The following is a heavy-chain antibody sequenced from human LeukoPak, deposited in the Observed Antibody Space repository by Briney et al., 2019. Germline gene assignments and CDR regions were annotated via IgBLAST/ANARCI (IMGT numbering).Heavy chain of an antibody. CDR1: GFTFSGSG. CDR2: IRSKANSYAT. CDR3: TGNSYGDYYYYYYMDV. Sequence: GGSLILSCAASGFTFSGSGMHWVRQASGKGLEWVGRIRSKANSYATEYAASVKGRFTISRDDSKNTAYLQMNSLKTGDTAVYYCTGNSYGDYYYYYYMDVWGKGTTVTVSS. D-gene: IGHD4-17*01. V-gene: IGHV3-73*01. J-gene: IGHJ6*03.